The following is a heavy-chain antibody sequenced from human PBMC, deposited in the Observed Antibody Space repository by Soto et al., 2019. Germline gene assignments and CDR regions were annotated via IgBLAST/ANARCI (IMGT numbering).Heavy chain of an antibody. CDR2: IDYSGST. J-gene: IGHJ4*02. CDR3: ARHWYSSGCVCYFFDY. V-gene: IGHV4-39*01. D-gene: IGHD2-15*01. CDR1: GGSITSSSYY. Sequence: QLQLQESGPGLVKPSATLSLTCTVSGGSITSSSYYWGWIRQPPGKGLEWIGSIDYSGSTYYNPALKHRLTIPIDTSNNQFNVQLGSVGAAYTAVYYSARHWYSSGCVCYFFDYWGQGTLVTVFS.